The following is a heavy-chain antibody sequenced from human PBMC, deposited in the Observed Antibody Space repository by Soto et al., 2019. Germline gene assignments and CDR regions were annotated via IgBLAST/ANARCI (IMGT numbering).Heavy chain of an antibody. Sequence: AASVKVSCKASGYTFTSYGISWVRQAPGQGLEWMGWISAYNGNTNYAQKLQGRVTMTTDTSTSTAYMELRSLRSDDTAVYYCARDFTIFGVVIIRGSWFDPWGQGTLVTVSS. D-gene: IGHD3-3*01. V-gene: IGHV1-18*01. J-gene: IGHJ5*02. CDR1: GYTFTSYG. CDR2: ISAYNGNT. CDR3: ARDFTIFGVVIIRGSWFDP.